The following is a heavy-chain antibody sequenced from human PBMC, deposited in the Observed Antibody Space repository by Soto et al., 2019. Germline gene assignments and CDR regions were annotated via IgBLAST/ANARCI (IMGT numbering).Heavy chain of an antibody. Sequence: SETLSHTDTVSGASLNSDYWSWIRQYPGKGLEWIGYIYHMGGTDYNPSLKSRVTISIDKSKNQFSLNLRSVTAADTAVYFCARFTYKSGFNWFDPWGQGTQVTVSS. V-gene: IGHV4-59*03. D-gene: IGHD5-12*01. CDR1: GASLNSDY. J-gene: IGHJ5*02. CDR3: ARFTYKSGFNWFDP. CDR2: IYHMGGT.